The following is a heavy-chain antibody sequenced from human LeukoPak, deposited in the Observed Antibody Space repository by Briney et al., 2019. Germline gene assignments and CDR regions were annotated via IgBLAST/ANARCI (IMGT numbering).Heavy chain of an antibody. J-gene: IGHJ4*02. D-gene: IGHD1-1*01. CDR1: GYTFTSYY. CDR2: INPSGGST. V-gene: IGHV1-46*01. CDR3: ARDRSPPNWLEPPRVLDY. Sequence: GASVKVSCKASGYTFTSYYMHWVRQAPGQGLEWMGIINPSGGSTSYAQKCQGRVTMTRDTSTSTVYMELSSLRSEDTAVYYCARDRSPPNWLEPPRVLDYWGQGTLVTVSS.